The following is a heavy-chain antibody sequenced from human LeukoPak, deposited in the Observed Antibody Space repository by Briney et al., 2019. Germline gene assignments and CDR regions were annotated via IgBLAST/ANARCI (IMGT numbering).Heavy chain of an antibody. J-gene: IGHJ5*02. Sequence: GGSLRLSCAGSGFTFNIYSMSWVRQAPGKGLEWVSYITSGNTSIYYADSVKGRFTISRDDAKNSLYLQMNSLRVEDTAIYYCTTLNFHDTWGQGTLVTVSS. D-gene: IGHD3-9*01. CDR2: ITSGNTSI. CDR1: GFTFNIYS. CDR3: TTLNFHDT. V-gene: IGHV3-48*01.